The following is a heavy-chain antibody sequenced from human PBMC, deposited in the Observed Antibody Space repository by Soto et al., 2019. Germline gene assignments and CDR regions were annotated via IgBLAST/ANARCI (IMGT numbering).Heavy chain of an antibody. Sequence: GASVKVSCKASGGTFSSYAISWVRQAPGQGLEWMGGIIPIFGTANYAQKFQGRVTITTDESTSTAYMELSSLRSEDTAVYYCARDPKYRAAAGLFDYWGQGTLVTVSS. CDR1: GGTFSSYA. CDR2: IIPIFGTA. CDR3: ARDPKYRAAAGLFDY. V-gene: IGHV1-69*05. J-gene: IGHJ4*02. D-gene: IGHD6-13*01.